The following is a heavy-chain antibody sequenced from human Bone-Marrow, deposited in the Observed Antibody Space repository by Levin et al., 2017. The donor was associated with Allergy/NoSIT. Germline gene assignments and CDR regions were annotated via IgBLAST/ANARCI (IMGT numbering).Heavy chain of an antibody. CDR1: GYTFTSYN. J-gene: IGHJ5*02. Sequence: RTGGSLRLSCKTSGYTFTSYNVYWVRQAPGQGLEWMGYINPNSGDTGYAQKFQGRVTLTRNSSINTAYMELSGLRSEDTAMYYCARGDCYSGSCYGPDWFDPWGQGTQVTVSS. V-gene: IGHV1-8*01. CDR2: INPNSGDT. D-gene: IGHD2-15*01. CDR3: ARGDCYSGSCYGPDWFDP.